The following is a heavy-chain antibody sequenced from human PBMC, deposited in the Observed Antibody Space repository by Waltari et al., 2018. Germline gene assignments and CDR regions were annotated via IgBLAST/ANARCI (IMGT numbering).Heavy chain of an antibody. V-gene: IGHV3-30*18. Sequence: QVQLVESGGGVVQPGRSLRLSCAASGFTFSSYGMHWVRQAPGKGLEWVAVISYDGSNKYYADSVKGRFTISRDNSKNTLYLQMNSLRAEDTAVYYCAKALPVAATELGDYWGQGTLVTVSS. CDR2: ISYDGSNK. CDR1: GFTFSSYG. D-gene: IGHD2-15*01. CDR3: AKALPVAATELGDY. J-gene: IGHJ4*02.